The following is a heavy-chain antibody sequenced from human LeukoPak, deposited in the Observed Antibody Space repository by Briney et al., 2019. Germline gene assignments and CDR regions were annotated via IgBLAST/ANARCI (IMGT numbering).Heavy chain of an antibody. J-gene: IGHJ4*02. CDR3: ARGGGYYFDTEDY. D-gene: IGHD3-22*01. CDR1: GGSVSSGTYY. Sequence: PSETLSLTCSVSGGSVSSGTYYWSWIRQSAGKGLEWIGHISTGGNTNYNPSVRSRVTISLDTSKNQFSLKLTSVTAADTALYYCARGGGYYFDTEDYWGQGTLVTVSS. V-gene: IGHV4-61*09. CDR2: ISTGGNT.